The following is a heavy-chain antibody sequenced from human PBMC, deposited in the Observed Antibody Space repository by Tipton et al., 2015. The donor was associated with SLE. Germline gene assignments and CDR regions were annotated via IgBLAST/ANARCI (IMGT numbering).Heavy chain of an antibody. CDR2: IYPGDSDT. V-gene: IGHV5-51*01. Sequence: QLVQSGAEVKKPGESLKISCKGSGYSFTNYWIGWVRQMPGKGLEWMGIIYPGDSDTRYSPSFQGQVTISADKSINTAYLQWSSLKASDTAMYYCARQRSSGWWCDAEYFQHWGQGTLVTVSS. J-gene: IGHJ1*01. CDR3: ARQRSSGWWCDAEYFQH. D-gene: IGHD6-19*01. CDR1: GYSFTNYW.